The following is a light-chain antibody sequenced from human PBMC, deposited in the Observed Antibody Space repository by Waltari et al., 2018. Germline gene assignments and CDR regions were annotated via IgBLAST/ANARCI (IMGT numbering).Light chain of an antibody. Sequence: SALTPPRSVSGSPGQSVTTSCTGTSSDVGGYKYVSWYQQQPGKVPKVLIYDVSRRPPGVPDRFAGLQAEDEADYHCCSYAGNHVWVFGGGTKLTVL. CDR3: CSYAGNHVWV. V-gene: IGLV2-11*01. CDR2: DVS. CDR1: SSDVGGYKY. J-gene: IGLJ3*02.